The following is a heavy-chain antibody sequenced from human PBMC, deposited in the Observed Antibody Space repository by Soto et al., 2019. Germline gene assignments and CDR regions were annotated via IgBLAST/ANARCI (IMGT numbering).Heavy chain of an antibody. V-gene: IGHV3-21*01. D-gene: IGHD5-12*01. J-gene: IGHJ6*02. Sequence: GGSLRLSCAASGFTFSSYSMNWVRQAPGKGLEWVSSISSSSSYIYYADSVKGRFTISRDNAKNSLYLQMNSLRAEDTAVYYCARGRVATDYYGMDVCGQGTTVTVSS. CDR1: GFTFSSYS. CDR2: ISSSSSYI. CDR3: ARGRVATDYYGMDV.